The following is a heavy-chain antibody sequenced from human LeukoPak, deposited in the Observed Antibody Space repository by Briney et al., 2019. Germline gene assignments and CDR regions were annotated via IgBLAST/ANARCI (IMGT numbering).Heavy chain of an antibody. CDR2: ISGSGGIT. CDR3: AKGVLAVRLES. Sequence: RAGGSLRLSCAASGFTFNSYAMSWARQAPGKGLEWVSAISGSGGITYYADSAKGRFTISRDNSKNTLSLQMNSLRAEDTAVYYCAKGVLAVRLESWGQGTLVTVSS. J-gene: IGHJ4*02. CDR1: GFTFNSYA. D-gene: IGHD1-1*01. V-gene: IGHV3-23*01.